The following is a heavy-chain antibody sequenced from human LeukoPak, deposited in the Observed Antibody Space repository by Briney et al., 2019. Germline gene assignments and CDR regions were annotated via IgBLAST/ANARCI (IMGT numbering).Heavy chain of an antibody. Sequence: PSGTLSLTCAVSGGSISSYYWSWIRQPPGKGLEWIGYIYYSGSTNYNPSLKSRVTISVDTSKNQFSLKLSSVTAADTAVYYCARSRYYYDSSGSYYFDYWGQGTLVTVSS. D-gene: IGHD3-22*01. V-gene: IGHV4-59*01. J-gene: IGHJ4*02. CDR2: IYYSGST. CDR1: GGSISSYY. CDR3: ARSRYYYDSSGSYYFDY.